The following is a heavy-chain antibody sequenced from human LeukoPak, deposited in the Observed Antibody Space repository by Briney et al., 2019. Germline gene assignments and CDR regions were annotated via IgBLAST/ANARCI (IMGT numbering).Heavy chain of an antibody. CDR3: AREAVASGWFDP. Sequence: ASVKVSCKASGYTFTSYDINWVRQAPGQGLEWMGRINPNSGGTNYAQKFQGRVTMTRDTSISTAYMELSRLRSDDTAVYYCAREAVASGWFDPRGQGTLVTVSS. CDR1: GYTFTSYD. CDR2: INPNSGGT. V-gene: IGHV1-2*06. J-gene: IGHJ5*02. D-gene: IGHD2-15*01.